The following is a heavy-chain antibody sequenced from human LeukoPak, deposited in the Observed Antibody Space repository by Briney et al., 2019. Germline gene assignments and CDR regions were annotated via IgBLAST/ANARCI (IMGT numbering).Heavy chain of an antibody. Sequence: PSETLSLTCTVSGDSITSGSYYWGWIRQTPGKRLEWIGNIYSDGDTSFNPSLKSRIIMSVDTSKNQFSLRLNSVTAADTAVYFCARDSGFWLYWGQGILVSVSS. CDR3: ARDSGFWLY. CDR2: IYSDGDT. D-gene: IGHD3-22*01. V-gene: IGHV4-39*07. CDR1: GDSITSGSYY. J-gene: IGHJ4*02.